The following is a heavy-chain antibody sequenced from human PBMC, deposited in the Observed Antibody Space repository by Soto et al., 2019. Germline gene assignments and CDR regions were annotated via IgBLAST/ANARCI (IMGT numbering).Heavy chain of an antibody. Sequence: GGSLRLSCAASGFTCSSYAMTWVRQVSGKGLEWVSTILSGSGGSTFYADSVKGRFTISRDDFRNMLRLQMNNLRAEDTAVYYCVKAYSSGDYNKVFDAWGRGTLVTVSS. CDR2: ILSGSGGST. V-gene: IGHV3-23*01. CDR1: GFTCSSYA. D-gene: IGHD3-10*01. J-gene: IGHJ4*01. CDR3: VKAYSSGDYNKVFDA.